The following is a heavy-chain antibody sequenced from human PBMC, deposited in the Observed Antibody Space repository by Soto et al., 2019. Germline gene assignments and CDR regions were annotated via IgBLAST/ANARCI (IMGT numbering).Heavy chain of an antibody. J-gene: IGHJ4*02. Sequence: QVQLVQSGGEVKKPGASVTVSCKASGYTFINYNITWVRQAPGQGLEWMAWINTYNGMTDYAQKFQGRVTMTRDTSTSTAYMELRNLGSDDTSVYFCAKSPRGEMATDWGQGTLVTVSS. CDR2: INTYNGMT. CDR1: GYTFINYN. CDR3: AKSPRGEMATD. D-gene: IGHD5-12*01. V-gene: IGHV1-18*01.